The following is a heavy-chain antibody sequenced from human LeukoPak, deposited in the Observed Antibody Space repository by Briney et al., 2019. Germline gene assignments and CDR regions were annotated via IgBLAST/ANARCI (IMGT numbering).Heavy chain of an antibody. J-gene: IGHJ3*02. CDR2: IYYSGST. CDR3: ARVFRLSEIVVVPAAIKGGDAFDI. D-gene: IGHD2-2*02. CDR1: GGSISSGGYY. V-gene: IGHV4-31*03. Sequence: SETLSLTCTVSGGSISSGGYYWSWIRQHPGKGLEWIGYIYYSGSTYYNPSLKSRVTISVDTSKNQFSLKLSSVTAADTAVYHCARVFRLSEIVVVPAAIKGGDAFDIWGQGTMVTVSS.